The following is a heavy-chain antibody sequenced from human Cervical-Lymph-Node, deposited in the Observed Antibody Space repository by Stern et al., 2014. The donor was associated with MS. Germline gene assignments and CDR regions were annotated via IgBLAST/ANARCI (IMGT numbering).Heavy chain of an antibody. D-gene: IGHD4-11*01. CDR1: GYTFTSYG. J-gene: IGHJ6*02. V-gene: IGHV1-18*04. CDR3: AKSPYDYSNYADYYGMDV. Sequence: VQLVESGAEVKKPGASVKVSCKASGYTFTSYGISWVRQAPGQGLERMGWISAYNGNTNYAQKLQGRVTMTTDTSTSTAYMELRSLRSDDTAVYYCAKSPYDYSNYADYYGMDVWGQGTTVTVSS. CDR2: ISAYNGNT.